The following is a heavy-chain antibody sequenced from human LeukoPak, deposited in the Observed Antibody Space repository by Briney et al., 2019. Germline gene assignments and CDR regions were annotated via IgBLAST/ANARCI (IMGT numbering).Heavy chain of an antibody. CDR3: AGGVYYYEG. CDR1: GFTFSSHS. CDR2: ISSSSTI. V-gene: IGHV3-48*01. Sequence: SGGSLSLSRAACGFTFSSHSMKWVRQAWGKGMEWISYISSSSTIYYADSVKGRFTISRDNAKSSLYLQMTSLRAEDTAVYYCAGGVYYYEGWGQGTLVTVYS. J-gene: IGHJ4*02. D-gene: IGHD3-22*01.